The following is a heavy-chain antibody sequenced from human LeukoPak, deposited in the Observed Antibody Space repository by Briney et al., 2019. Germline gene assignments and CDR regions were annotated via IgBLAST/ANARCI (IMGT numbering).Heavy chain of an antibody. V-gene: IGHV4-34*01. CDR3: ARLVRYYDILTGYRQLYYFDY. CDR1: GGSFSGYY. J-gene: IGHJ4*02. D-gene: IGHD3-9*01. Sequence: SETLSLTCAVYGGSFSGYYWSWIRQPPGKGLEWIGEINHSGSTNYNPSLKSRVTISVDTSKNQFSLKLSSVTAADTAVYYCARLVRYYDILTGYRQLYYFDYWGRGTLVTVSS. CDR2: INHSGST.